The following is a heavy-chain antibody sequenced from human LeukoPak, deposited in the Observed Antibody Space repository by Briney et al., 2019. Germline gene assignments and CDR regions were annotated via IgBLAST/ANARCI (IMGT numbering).Heavy chain of an antibody. CDR2: INLSGGST. V-gene: IGHV1-46*01. D-gene: IGHD2-8*01. CDR1: GYTFTSYY. CDR3: ARDYVDDIPMIKDY. J-gene: IGHJ4*02. Sequence: ASVKVSCTASGYTFTSYYMHWVRQAPGQGLEWMGKINLSGGSTTYAQKFQGRVTMTRDTSTSTVYMELSSLRSEDTAVYYCARDYVDDIPMIKDYWGQGTLVTVSS.